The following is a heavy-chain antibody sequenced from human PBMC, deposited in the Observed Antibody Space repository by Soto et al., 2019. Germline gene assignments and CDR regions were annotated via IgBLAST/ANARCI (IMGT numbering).Heavy chain of an antibody. V-gene: IGHV3-9*01. Sequence: EVQLVESGGGLVQPGRSLRLSCAASGFTFDDYAMHSVRQVPGKGLEWVSGINWNSGSIGYGDSVKRRFAISRDNAKNSLHLQMNSLSAEDTAFYYCVKDESINWYSGHFRHWGQGTLVTVSS. CDR2: INWNSGSI. CDR1: GFTFDDYA. J-gene: IGHJ1*01. D-gene: IGHD6-13*01. CDR3: VKDESINWYSGHFRH.